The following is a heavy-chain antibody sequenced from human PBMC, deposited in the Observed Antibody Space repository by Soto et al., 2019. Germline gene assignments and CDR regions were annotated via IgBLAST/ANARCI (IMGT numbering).Heavy chain of an antibody. J-gene: IGHJ4*02. D-gene: IGHD1-7*01. Sequence: ASVKVSCKASGYTFSDYYIHWVRQAPGQGLEWMGWINPNSGGTKYAPKFQGGVTMTRDTSITTAYMELSRLRSGDTAVYYCAREPATTKPEGVDFWGQGALVTVSS. V-gene: IGHV1-2*02. CDR3: AREPATTKPEGVDF. CDR1: GYTFSDYY. CDR2: INPNSGGT.